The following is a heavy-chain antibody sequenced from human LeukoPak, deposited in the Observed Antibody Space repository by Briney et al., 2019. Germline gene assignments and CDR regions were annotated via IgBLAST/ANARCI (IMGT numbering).Heavy chain of an antibody. D-gene: IGHD6-19*01. J-gene: IGHJ4*02. CDR1: GFTFSSYS. Sequence: GGSLRLSCAASGFTFSSYSMNWVRQAPGKGLEWVSSISSSSSYIYYADSVKGRFTISRDNAKNSLYLQMNSLRAEETAVYYCARDIGVGYSSGWSLGYWGQGTLVTVSS. V-gene: IGHV3-21*01. CDR3: ARDIGVGYSSGWSLGY. CDR2: ISSSSSYI.